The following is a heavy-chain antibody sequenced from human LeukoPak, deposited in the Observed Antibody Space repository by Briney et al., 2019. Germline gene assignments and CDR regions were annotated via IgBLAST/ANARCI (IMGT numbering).Heavy chain of an antibody. J-gene: IGHJ4*02. D-gene: IGHD5-18*01. V-gene: IGHV3-23*01. CDR1: GFTFSNYE. Sequence: QPGGSLRLSCAASGFTFSNYEMNWVRQAPGKGLEWVSGISGSGTNTYYADSVKGRFTISRDNSKNTLYMQMNSLRAEDTAVYYCAKGDKPVIAMVKFDYWGQGTLVTVSS. CDR2: ISGSGTNT. CDR3: AKGDKPVIAMVKFDY.